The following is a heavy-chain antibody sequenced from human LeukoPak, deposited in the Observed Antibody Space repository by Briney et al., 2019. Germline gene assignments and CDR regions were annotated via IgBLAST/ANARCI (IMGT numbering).Heavy chain of an antibody. V-gene: IGHV3-48*01. CDR3: ARDALGYCSSTSCYAGNWFDP. Sequence: GGSLRLSCAASGFTFSSYSMNWVRQAPGKGLEGVSYISSSSSTIYYADSVKGRFTISRDNAKNSLYLQMNSLRAEDTAVYYCARDALGYCSSTSCYAGNWFDPWGQGTLVTVSS. CDR2: ISSSSSTI. J-gene: IGHJ5*02. D-gene: IGHD2-2*01. CDR1: GFTFSSYS.